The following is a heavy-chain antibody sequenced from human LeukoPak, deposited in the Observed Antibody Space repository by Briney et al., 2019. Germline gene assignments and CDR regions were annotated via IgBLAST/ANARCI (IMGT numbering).Heavy chain of an antibody. D-gene: IGHD1-26*01. CDR2: INHSGST. CDR1: GGSFSGYY. Sequence: SETLSLTCAVYGGSFSGYYWSWIRQPPGKGLEWIGEINHSGSTNYNPSLKSRVTISVDTSKNQFSLKLSSVTAADTAVYYCARLGWELPYYYYYYMDVWGKGTTVTVSS. J-gene: IGHJ6*03. CDR3: ARLGWELPYYYYYYMDV. V-gene: IGHV4-34*01.